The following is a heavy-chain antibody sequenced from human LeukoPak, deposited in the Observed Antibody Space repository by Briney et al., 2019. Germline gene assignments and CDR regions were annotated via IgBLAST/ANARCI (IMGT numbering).Heavy chain of an antibody. V-gene: IGHV3-21*01. CDR2: ISSSSSYI. J-gene: IGHJ4*01. CDR1: GFTFSSYS. Sequence: GGSLRLSCAASGFTFSSYSMNWVRQAPGKGLEWVSFISSSSSYIYYADSVKGRFTISRDHAKNSLYLQMNRLRAEDTAVYYWARDLCSSSSCYTTHEPFDYWGQGTLVTVSS. CDR3: ARDLCSSSSCYTTHEPFDY. D-gene: IGHD2-2*02.